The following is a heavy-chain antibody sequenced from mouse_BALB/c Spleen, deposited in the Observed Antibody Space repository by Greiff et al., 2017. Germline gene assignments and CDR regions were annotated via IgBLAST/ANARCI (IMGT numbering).Heavy chain of an antibody. CDR2: ISSGGSYT. J-gene: IGHJ3*01. D-gene: IGHD2-4*01. V-gene: IGHV5-6-4*01. CDR3: TRDGLRREGWFAY. CDR1: GFTFSSYT. Sequence: DVMLVESGGGLVKPGGSLKLSCAASGFTFSSYTMSWVRQTPEKRLEWVATISSGGSYTYYPDSVKGRFTISRDNAKNTLYLQMSSLKSEDTAMYYCTRDGLRREGWFAYWGQGTLVTVSA.